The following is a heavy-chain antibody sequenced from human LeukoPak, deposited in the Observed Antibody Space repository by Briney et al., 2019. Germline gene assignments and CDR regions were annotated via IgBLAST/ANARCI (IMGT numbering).Heavy chain of an antibody. D-gene: IGHD2/OR15-2a*01. CDR2: IRYDGSNK. J-gene: IGHJ5*02. CDR1: GFTFSSYG. V-gene: IGHV3-30*02. CDR3: AKEGPNINWFDP. Sequence: PGGSLRLSCAASGFTFSSYGMHWVRQAPGKGLEWVAFIRYDGSNKYYADSVKGRFTISRDNSKNTLYLQKNSLRAEDTAVYYCAKEGPNINWFDPWGQGTLVTVSS.